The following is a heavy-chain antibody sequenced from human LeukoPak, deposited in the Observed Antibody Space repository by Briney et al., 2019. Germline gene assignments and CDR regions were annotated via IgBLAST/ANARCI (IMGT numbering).Heavy chain of an antibody. Sequence: GSPRLSCAASGFTFSSYAMSWVRQAPGKGLEWVSAISGSGGSTYYADSVKGRFTISRDNSKNTLYLQMNSLRAEDTAVYYCAKESRYYYGSGSFSHLDYWGQGTLVTVSS. CDR3: AKESRYYYGSGSFSHLDY. J-gene: IGHJ4*02. D-gene: IGHD3-10*01. V-gene: IGHV3-23*01. CDR1: GFTFSSYA. CDR2: ISGSGGST.